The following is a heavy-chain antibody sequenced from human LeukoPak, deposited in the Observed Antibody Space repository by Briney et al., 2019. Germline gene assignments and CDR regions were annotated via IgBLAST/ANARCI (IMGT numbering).Heavy chain of an antibody. Sequence: QAGVSLRLSCAASGFTVRSNYMSCVRESPGKGVEGVSVMSSGGSTYYTDSVKGRFTSSTDNSKNTLYPQMNRLSAEATDVYYCARESGSYTLFDYWGQGTLVTVSS. CDR2: MSSGGST. CDR1: GFTVRSNY. V-gene: IGHV3-66*02. CDR3: ARESGSYTLFDY. D-gene: IGHD1-26*01. J-gene: IGHJ4*02.